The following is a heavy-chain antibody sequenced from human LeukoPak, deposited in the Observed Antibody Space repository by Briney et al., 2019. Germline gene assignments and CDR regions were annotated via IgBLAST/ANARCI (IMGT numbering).Heavy chain of an antibody. D-gene: IGHD5-18*01. CDR1: GFSFRSYS. CDR3: ARRASTERGHSYGLDY. V-gene: IGHV3-21*01. CDR2: ISFSGTYI. Sequence: GGSLRLSCAASGFSFRSYSMNWVRQAPGKGLEWVSSISFSGTYIYYADSLKGRITISRDNARRSLFLQMNSLRAEDTAVYYCARRASTERGHSYGLDYWGQGTLVTVSS. J-gene: IGHJ4*02.